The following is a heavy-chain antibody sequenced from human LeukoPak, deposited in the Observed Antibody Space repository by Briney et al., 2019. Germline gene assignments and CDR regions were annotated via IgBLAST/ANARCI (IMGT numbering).Heavy chain of an antibody. J-gene: IGHJ4*02. D-gene: IGHD5/OR15-5a*01. CDR2: ISYDGSNK. V-gene: IGHV3-30*01. Sequence: GGSLRLSCAASGFTFSSYAMHWVRQAPGKGLEWVAVISYDGSNKYYADSVKGRFTISRDNSKNTLYLQMNSLRAEDTAVYYCARRSTTCFDYWGQGTLVTVSS. CDR3: ARRSTTCFDY. CDR1: GFTFSSYA.